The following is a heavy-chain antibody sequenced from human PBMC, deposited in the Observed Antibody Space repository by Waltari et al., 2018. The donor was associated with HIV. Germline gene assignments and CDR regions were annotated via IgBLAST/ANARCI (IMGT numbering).Heavy chain of an antibody. D-gene: IGHD3-10*02. CDR3: ARVKYFYVSREYFFDY. CDR2: IDWADDK. V-gene: IGHV2-70*01. CDR1: GFSLSTTGMC. Sequence: QVTLRESGPALVKPTQTLTLTCTFAGFSLSTTGMCVSWIRQSPGKALEWLALIDWADDKYFSTSLRSRLTISKDTTKNQVALTVTNLDPMDTATYYCARVKYFYVSREYFFDYWGQGILVTVSS. J-gene: IGHJ4*02.